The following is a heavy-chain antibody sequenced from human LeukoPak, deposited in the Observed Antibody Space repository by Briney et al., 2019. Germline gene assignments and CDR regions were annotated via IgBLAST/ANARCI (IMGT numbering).Heavy chain of an antibody. V-gene: IGHV3-23*01. D-gene: IGHD3-3*01. Sequence: PGGSLRLSCAASGFTFSSYAMSWVRQAPGKGLEWVSAISGSGGSTYYADSVKGRFTISRDNSKNTLYLQMNSLITEATAVYYCAKGGRDFAIFGPKGHFDYWGQGTLVTVSS. CDR1: GFTFSSYA. CDR2: ISGSGGST. CDR3: AKGGRDFAIFGPKGHFDY. J-gene: IGHJ4*02.